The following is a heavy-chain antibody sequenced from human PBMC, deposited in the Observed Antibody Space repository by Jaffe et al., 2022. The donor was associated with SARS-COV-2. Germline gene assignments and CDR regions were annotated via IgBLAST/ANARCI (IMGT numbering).Heavy chain of an antibody. J-gene: IGHJ3*02. D-gene: IGHD3-3*01. CDR1: GFTFSSYD. CDR2: IGTAGDT. V-gene: IGHV3-13*01. CDR3: ARAFGRPPGGAFDI. Sequence: EVQLVESGGGLVQPGGSLRLSCAASGFTFSSYDMHWVRQATGKGLEWVSAIGTAGDTYYPGSVKGRFTISRENAKNSLYLQMNSLRAGDTAVYYCARAFGRPPGGAFDIWGQGTMVTVSS.